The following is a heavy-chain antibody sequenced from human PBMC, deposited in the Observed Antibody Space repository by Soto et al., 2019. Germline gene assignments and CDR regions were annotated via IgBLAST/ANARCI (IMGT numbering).Heavy chain of an antibody. CDR1: GGALKHLT. Sequence: QVHLVQSRAETKKPGSSVRLSCKASGGALKHLTIGWVRQAPGQGLQWMGRIIPVLDKVKYTQTFQDRATITADKSSSTFYMQLRILTSADTATYYCARERIEDYGPVYYYYGMDVWGQGTTVIVSS. CDR2: IIPVLDKV. V-gene: IGHV1-69*08. D-gene: IGHD4-17*01. J-gene: IGHJ6*02. CDR3: ARERIEDYGPVYYYYGMDV.